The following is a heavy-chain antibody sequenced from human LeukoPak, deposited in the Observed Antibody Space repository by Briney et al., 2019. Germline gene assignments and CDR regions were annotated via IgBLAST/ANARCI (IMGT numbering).Heavy chain of an antibody. J-gene: IGHJ4*02. CDR1: GFTFSGYY. Sequence: GGSLRLSCAASGFTFSGYYMSWIRHAPGKGLEWVSYISSSGTNIYYADSVKGRFTISRDNAKNSLYLQMNSLRAEDTAMYYCARESTRSVDYWGQGTLVTVSS. CDR2: ISSSGTNI. CDR3: ARESTRSVDY. V-gene: IGHV3-11*01. D-gene: IGHD6-25*01.